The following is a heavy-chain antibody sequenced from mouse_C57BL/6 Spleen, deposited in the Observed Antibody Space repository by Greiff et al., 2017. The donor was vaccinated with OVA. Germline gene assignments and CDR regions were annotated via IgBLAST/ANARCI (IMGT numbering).Heavy chain of an antibody. CDR2: IYPGSGNT. Sequence: VQLVESGAELVRPGASVKLSCKASGYTFTDYYINWVKQRPGQGLEWIARIYPGSGNTYYNEKFKGKATLTAEKSSSTAYMQLSSLTSEDSAVYFCGRWSSGLYYFDYWGQGTTLTVSS. J-gene: IGHJ2*01. V-gene: IGHV1-76*01. D-gene: IGHD3-2*02. CDR3: GRWSSGLYYFDY. CDR1: GYTFTDYY.